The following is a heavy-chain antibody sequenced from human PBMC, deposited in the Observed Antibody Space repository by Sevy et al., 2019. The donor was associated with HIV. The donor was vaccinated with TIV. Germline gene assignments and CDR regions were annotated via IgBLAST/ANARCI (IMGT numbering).Heavy chain of an antibody. Sequence: GGSLRLSCAASGFTFNSFAMGWVRQAPGKGLDWISVISGTGDYTYYADSVKGRFTISRDNSKNTLFLQMNSLRAEDTAIFYCAEEMGGGSRMAFLVDFWGQGTLVSVSS. CDR2: ISGTGDYT. V-gene: IGHV3-23*01. CDR1: GFTFNSFA. D-gene: IGHD2-8*01. CDR3: AEEMGGGSRMAFLVDF. J-gene: IGHJ4*02.